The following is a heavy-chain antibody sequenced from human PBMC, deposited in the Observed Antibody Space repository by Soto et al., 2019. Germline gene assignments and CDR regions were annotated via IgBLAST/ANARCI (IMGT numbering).Heavy chain of an antibody. CDR2: INPSGGTT. CDR1: GYIFTSYY. D-gene: IGHD2-2*01. J-gene: IGHJ4*02. Sequence: GASVKVSCKTSGYIFTSYYIHWVRQAPGQGLEWMGIINPSGGTTTYAQEFQGRVTMTRDTSTSTVYMELSSLRSEDTAVYYCARGPATAPDAYWGLGTLVTVSS. CDR3: ARGPATAPDAY. V-gene: IGHV1-46*01.